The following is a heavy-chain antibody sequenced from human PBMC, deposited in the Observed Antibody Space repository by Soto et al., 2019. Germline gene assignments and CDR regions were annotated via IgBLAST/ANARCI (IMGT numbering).Heavy chain of an antibody. D-gene: IGHD3-10*01. CDR2: IYYSGST. Sequence: QVQLQESGPGLVKPSQTLSLTCTVSGGSISSGDYYWSWIRQPPGKGLEWIGYIYYSGSTYYNPSLKSRVTISVDTSKNQFSRKLSSVTVADTAVYYCARVGGFGATTIDYWGQGTLVTVSS. CDR1: GGSISSGDYY. CDR3: ARVGGFGATTIDY. J-gene: IGHJ4*02. V-gene: IGHV4-30-4*01.